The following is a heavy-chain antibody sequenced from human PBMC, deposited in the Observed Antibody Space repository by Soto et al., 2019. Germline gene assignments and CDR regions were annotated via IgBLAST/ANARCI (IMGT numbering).Heavy chain of an antibody. V-gene: IGHV4-59*01. D-gene: IGHD3-22*01. CDR3: ARDIRVYYDSSGYSEVSYYYGMDV. CDR2: IYYSGST. CDR1: GGSISSYY. J-gene: IGHJ6*02. Sequence: PSATLSLTCTVSGGSISSYYWSWIRQPPGKGLEWIGYIYYSGSTNYNPSLKSRVTISVDTSKNQFSLKLSSVTAADTAVYYCARDIRVYYDSSGYSEVSYYYGMDVWGQGTTVTVSS.